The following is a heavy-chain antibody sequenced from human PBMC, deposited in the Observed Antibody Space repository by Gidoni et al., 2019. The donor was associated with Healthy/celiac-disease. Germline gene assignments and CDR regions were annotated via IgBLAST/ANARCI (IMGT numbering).Heavy chain of an antibody. CDR2: INHSGST. Sequence: QVQLQQWGAGLLTPSETLSLTCAVYGGSFSGYYWSWIRQPPGKGLEWIGEINHSGSTNYNPSLKSRVTISVDTSKNQFSLKLSSVTVADTAVYYCARVCRWVSSSCYAIDYWGQGTLVTVSS. D-gene: IGHD2-15*01. J-gene: IGHJ4*02. CDR1: GGSFSGYY. V-gene: IGHV4-34*01. CDR3: ARVCRWVSSSCYAIDY.